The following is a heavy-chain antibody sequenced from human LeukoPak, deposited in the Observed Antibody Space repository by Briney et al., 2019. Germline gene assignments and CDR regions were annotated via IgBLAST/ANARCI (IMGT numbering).Heavy chain of an antibody. V-gene: IGHV4-39*01. D-gene: IGHD5-24*01. Sequence: SETLSLTCTVSGGSITSYYWGWIRQPPGKGLEWIGSMYYSGSTYYNPSLKSRVTISVDTSKNQFSLKLSSVTAADTAVYYCASPFRDGYNTIDYWGQGTLVTVSS. J-gene: IGHJ4*02. CDR3: ASPFRDGYNTIDY. CDR2: MYYSGST. CDR1: GGSITSYY.